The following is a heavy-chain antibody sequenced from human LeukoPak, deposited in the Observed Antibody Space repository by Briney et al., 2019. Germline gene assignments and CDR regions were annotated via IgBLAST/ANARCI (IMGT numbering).Heavy chain of an antibody. CDR1: GFTFSSYG. CDR2: ISYDGSNK. Sequence: GRSLRLSCAASGFTFSSYGMHWVRQAPGKGLEWVAVISYDGSNKYYADSVKGRFTISRDNSKNTLYLQMNSLRAEDTAVYYCAKDSSQWLAVLDYWGQGTLVTVSS. D-gene: IGHD6-19*01. V-gene: IGHV3-30*18. J-gene: IGHJ4*02. CDR3: AKDSSQWLAVLDY.